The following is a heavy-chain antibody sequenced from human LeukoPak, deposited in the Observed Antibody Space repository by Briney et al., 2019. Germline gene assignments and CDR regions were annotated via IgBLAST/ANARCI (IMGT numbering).Heavy chain of an antibody. CDR2: ISAYNGDT. Sequence: ASVKVSCKASGYIFTSYGINWVRQAPGQGLEWMGWISAYNGDTKCVQKFQDRVTMTTDTSTNTAYMELRSLRSDDTAVYYCARGSVSLLRYFDWLLYGFDYWGQGTLVTVSS. CDR3: ARGSVSLLRYFDWLLYGFDY. D-gene: IGHD3-9*01. J-gene: IGHJ4*02. CDR1: GYIFTSYG. V-gene: IGHV1-18*01.